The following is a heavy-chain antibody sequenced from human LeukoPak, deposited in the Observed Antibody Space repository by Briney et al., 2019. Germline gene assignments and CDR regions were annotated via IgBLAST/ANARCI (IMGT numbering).Heavy chain of an antibody. CDR2: IYTSGST. Sequence: SETLSLTCTVSGGPISSYYWSWIRQPAGKGLEWIGRIYTSGSTNYNPSLKSRVTMSVDTSKNQFSLKLSSVTAADTAVYYCARSSNDFWSGYYDLNWFDPWGQGTLVTVSS. D-gene: IGHD3-3*01. CDR3: ARSSNDFWSGYYDLNWFDP. V-gene: IGHV4-4*07. J-gene: IGHJ5*02. CDR1: GGPISSYY.